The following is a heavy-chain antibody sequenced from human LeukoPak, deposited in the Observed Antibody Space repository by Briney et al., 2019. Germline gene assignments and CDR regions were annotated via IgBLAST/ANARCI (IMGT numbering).Heavy chain of an antibody. Sequence: SGGSLRLSCAASGFTFSSYEMNWVRQAPGKGLEWVSYISSSGSTIYYADSVKGRFTISRDNAKNSLYLQMNSLRAEDTAVYYCARDVTYCGGDCYSAGMDVWGQGTTVTVSS. J-gene: IGHJ6*02. CDR2: ISSSGSTI. CDR3: ARDVTYCGGDCYSAGMDV. D-gene: IGHD2-21*02. V-gene: IGHV3-48*03. CDR1: GFTFSSYE.